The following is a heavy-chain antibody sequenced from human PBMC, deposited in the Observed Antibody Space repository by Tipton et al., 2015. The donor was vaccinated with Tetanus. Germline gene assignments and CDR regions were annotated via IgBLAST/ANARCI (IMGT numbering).Heavy chain of an antibody. CDR2: INYYGTT. CDR1: GGSFSGYN. J-gene: IGHJ4*02. Sequence: TLSLTCAVYGGSFSGYNWGWIRQPPGRGLQWIGNINYYGTTYYSPSLESRVTMSVDPPKNQFSLHLTSATAADTAVYYCAMIHGVSSSFDYWGQGTPVTVSS. CDR3: AMIHGVSSSFDY. V-gene: IGHV4-34*01. D-gene: IGHD6-6*01.